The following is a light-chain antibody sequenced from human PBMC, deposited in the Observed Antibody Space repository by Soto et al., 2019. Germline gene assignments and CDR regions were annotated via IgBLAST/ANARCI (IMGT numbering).Light chain of an antibody. J-gene: IGKJ4*01. V-gene: IGKV1-16*02. CDR3: QQYHSHPVT. CDR2: GAS. CDR1: QGINNF. Sequence: DIQMTQSPSSLSASVGDTVTITCRASQGINNFLAWFQQKPGKAPKSLIYGASSLQSGVPSKFSGSGSDTGFTLTISSLQPEDSATYFCQQYHSHPVTFGGGTKVEIK.